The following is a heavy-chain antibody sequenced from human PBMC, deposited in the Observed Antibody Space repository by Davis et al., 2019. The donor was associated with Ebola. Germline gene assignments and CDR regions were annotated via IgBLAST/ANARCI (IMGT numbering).Heavy chain of an antibody. CDR1: GGSISSSSYY. CDR3: ARSNFWSGFDY. CDR2: IYYSGST. V-gene: IGHV4-39*01. J-gene: IGHJ4*02. D-gene: IGHD3-3*01. Sequence: GSLRLSCTVSGGSISSSSYYWGWIRQPPGKGLEWIGSIYYSGSTYYNPSLKSRVTISVDTSKNQFSLKLSSVTAADTAVYYRARSNFWSGFDYWGQGTLVTVSS.